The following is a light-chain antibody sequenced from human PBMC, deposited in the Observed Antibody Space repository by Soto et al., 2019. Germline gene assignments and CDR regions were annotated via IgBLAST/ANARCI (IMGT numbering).Light chain of an antibody. CDR3: SSHTSSNTLV. V-gene: IGLV2-14*03. Sequence: QSALTQPASVSGSPGQSITISCTGTSNDFGDYNYVSWYQHNPGKAPRLVIYDVSNRPSGVSSRFSGSRSGNTASLTISGIQTEDEADYYCSSHTSSNTLVFGIGTKRTVL. CDR1: SNDFGDYNY. J-gene: IGLJ1*01. CDR2: DVS.